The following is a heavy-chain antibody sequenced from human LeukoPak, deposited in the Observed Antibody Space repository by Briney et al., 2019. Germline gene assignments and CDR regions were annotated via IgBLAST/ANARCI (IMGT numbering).Heavy chain of an antibody. V-gene: IGHV3-66*01. J-gene: IGHJ4*03. Sequence: GGSLRLSCAASGFTVSNNYMSWVRQAPGKGLEWVSLIYSGGTTYYADSVEGRFTISRDNSKNTLYLQMNSLRDEDTAVYYCARARGVAAAVVDYWGQGTTVTVSS. D-gene: IGHD6-13*01. CDR2: IYSGGTT. CDR3: ARARGVAAAVVDY. CDR1: GFTVSNNY.